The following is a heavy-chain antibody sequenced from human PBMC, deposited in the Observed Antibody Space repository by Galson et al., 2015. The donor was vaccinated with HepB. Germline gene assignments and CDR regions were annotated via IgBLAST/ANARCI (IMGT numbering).Heavy chain of an antibody. CDR3: TRGCSRNNCYNRFLGWFDT. Sequence: SLRLSCAASGFTFSNNSVNWVRQTPGKGLEWVSYISSSGGTIYYADSVKGRFTISRDNAKNSLHLQMNSLRDDDTAVYYCTRGCSRNNCYNRFLGWFDTWGQGTPVTVSS. D-gene: IGHD2-2*01. V-gene: IGHV3-48*02. J-gene: IGHJ5*02. CDR2: ISSSGGTI. CDR1: GFTFSNNS.